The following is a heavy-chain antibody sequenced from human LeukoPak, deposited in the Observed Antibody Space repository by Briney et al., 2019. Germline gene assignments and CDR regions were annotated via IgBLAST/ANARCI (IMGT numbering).Heavy chain of an antibody. CDR1: GFTFSSYA. CDR2: IRSKAYGGTT. CDR3: TGLYYFDASALGY. J-gene: IGHJ4*02. D-gene: IGHD3-22*01. Sequence: GGSLRLSCAASGFTFSSYAMSWVRQAPGKGLECVGFIRSKAYGGTTEYAASVKGRFIISRDDSKSIAYLQMNSLKTEDTAVYYCTGLYYFDASALGYWGQGTLVTVSS. V-gene: IGHV3-49*04.